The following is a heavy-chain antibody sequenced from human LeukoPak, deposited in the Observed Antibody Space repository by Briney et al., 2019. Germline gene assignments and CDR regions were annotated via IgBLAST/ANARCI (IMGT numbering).Heavy chain of an antibody. J-gene: IGHJ4*02. CDR1: GGTFSSYA. CDR3: AREGYSNTDY. D-gene: IGHD5-18*01. CDR2: IIPILGTA. Sequence: SVKVSCKASGGTFSSYAISWVRQAPGQGLEWMGRIIPILGTANYAQKFQGRVTITADKSTSTAYMELSSLRSEDTAVYYCAREGYSNTDYWGQGTLVTVSS. V-gene: IGHV1-69*04.